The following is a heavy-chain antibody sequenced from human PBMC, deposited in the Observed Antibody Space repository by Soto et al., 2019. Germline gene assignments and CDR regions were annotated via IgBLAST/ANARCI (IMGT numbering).Heavy chain of an antibody. J-gene: IGHJ6*02. CDR2: IIPIFGTA. CDR1: RVAFSKFI. CDR3: AKVRYSSPMGYYYGMDV. V-gene: IGHV1-69*06. Sequence: ASVKVSCKASRVAFSKFIVTWVRQAPGLGLEWVGGIIPIFGTANYAQKFQGRVTITADKSTSTSYMEVNNLRSEDTAVYYCAKVRYSSPMGYYYGMDVWGQGTTVTV. D-gene: IGHD6-19*01.